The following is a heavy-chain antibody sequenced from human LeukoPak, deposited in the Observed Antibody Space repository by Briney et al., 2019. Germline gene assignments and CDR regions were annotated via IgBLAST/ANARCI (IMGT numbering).Heavy chain of an antibody. CDR3: ARVKHYYDSSGPLDY. J-gene: IGHJ4*02. CDR2: ISYDGSNK. D-gene: IGHD3-22*01. Sequence: PGGSLRLSCAASGFTFSSYAMHWVRQAPGKGLEWVAVISYDGSNKYYADSVKGRFTISRDNSKNTLYLQMNSLRAEDTAVYYCARVKHYYDSSGPLDYWGQGTLVTVSS. CDR1: GFTFSSYA. V-gene: IGHV3-30-3*01.